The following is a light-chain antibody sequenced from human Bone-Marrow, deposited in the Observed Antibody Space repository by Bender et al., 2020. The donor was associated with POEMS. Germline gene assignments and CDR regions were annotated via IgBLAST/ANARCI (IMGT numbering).Light chain of an antibody. CDR3: VAWDASLNGWV. CDR1: SSDFGLYNL. Sequence: QSALTQPASVSGSPGQSITISCTGTSSDFGLYNLVSWYQQHPCKAPKLMIYDVTSRPSGVPDRFSGSKSGTSASLAITGLQSEDEAIYFCVAWDASLNGWVFGGGTKLTVL. CDR2: DVT. V-gene: IGLV2-14*02. J-gene: IGLJ3*02.